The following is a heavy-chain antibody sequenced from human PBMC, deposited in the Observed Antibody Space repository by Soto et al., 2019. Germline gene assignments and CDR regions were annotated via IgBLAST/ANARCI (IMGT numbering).Heavy chain of an antibody. CDR2: IIPFFKAA. J-gene: IGHJ6*02. D-gene: IGHD3-16*01. CDR3: ARDVPLNYYDGTFSYYAMDV. V-gene: IGHV1-69*13. CDR1: GGTFSSHA. Sequence: GASVKVSCKASGGTFSSHAISWVRQAPGQGLEWMGGIIPFFKAANYAQKFQGRVTITADDSTSTAYMDLYSLRSEETAVYYCARDVPLNYYDGTFSYYAMDVWGQGTTVTVSS.